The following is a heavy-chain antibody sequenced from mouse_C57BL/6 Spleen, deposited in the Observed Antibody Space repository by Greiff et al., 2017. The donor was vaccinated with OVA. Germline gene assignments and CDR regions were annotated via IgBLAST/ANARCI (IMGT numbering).Heavy chain of an antibody. Sequence: EVMLVESGGDLVKPGGSLKLSCAASGFTFSSYGMSWVRQTPDKRLEWVATISSGGSYTYYPDSVKGRFTISRDNAKNTLYLQMSSLKSEDTAMYYWARHGDLSMVTTGPFAYWGQGTLVTVSA. V-gene: IGHV5-6*01. J-gene: IGHJ3*01. CDR1: GFTFSSYG. D-gene: IGHD2-2*01. CDR3: ARHGDLSMVTTGPFAY. CDR2: ISSGGSYT.